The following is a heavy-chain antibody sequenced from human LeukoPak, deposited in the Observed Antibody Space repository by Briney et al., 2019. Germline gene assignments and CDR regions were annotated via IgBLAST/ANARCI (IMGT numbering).Heavy chain of an antibody. CDR1: GFTFSSYW. D-gene: IGHD4-17*01. Sequence: GGSLRLSCAASGFTFSSYWMSWVRQAPGKGLEWVANIKQDGSEKYYVDSVKGRFTISRDNAKNPLYLQMNSLRAEDTAVYYCAREVRDGDYGYYYYYYMDVWGKGTTVTVSS. J-gene: IGHJ6*03. V-gene: IGHV3-7*01. CDR3: AREVRDGDYGYYYYYYMDV. CDR2: IKQDGSEK.